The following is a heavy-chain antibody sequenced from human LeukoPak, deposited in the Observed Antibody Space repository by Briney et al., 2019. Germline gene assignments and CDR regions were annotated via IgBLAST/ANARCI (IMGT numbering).Heavy chain of an antibody. CDR2: IYHSGST. D-gene: IGHD6-19*01. Sequence: SGTLSLTCAVSGGSISSSNWWSWVRQPPGKGLEWIGEIYHSGSTNYNPSLKSRVTISVDKSKNQFSLKLSSVTAADTAVYYCARTGYSSGWSGAFVIWGQGTMVTVSS. J-gene: IGHJ3*02. CDR3: ARTGYSSGWSGAFVI. CDR1: GGSISSSNW. V-gene: IGHV4-4*02.